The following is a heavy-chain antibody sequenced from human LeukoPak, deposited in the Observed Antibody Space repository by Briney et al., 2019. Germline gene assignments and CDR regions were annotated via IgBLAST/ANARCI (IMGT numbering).Heavy chain of an antibody. CDR2: FDPEDGET. J-gene: IGHJ4*02. CDR1: GYTLTELS. Sequence: GASVKVSCKVSGYTLTELSMHWVRQAPGKGLEWVGGFDPEDGETIYAQKFQGRVTMTEDTSTDTAYMELGSLRSEDTAVYYCATVIPGDDAVAFDYWGQGTLVTVSS. V-gene: IGHV1-24*01. D-gene: IGHD2-15*01. CDR3: ATVIPGDDAVAFDY.